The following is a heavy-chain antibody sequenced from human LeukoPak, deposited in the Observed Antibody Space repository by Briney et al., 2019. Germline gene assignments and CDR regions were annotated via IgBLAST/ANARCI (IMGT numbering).Heavy chain of an antibody. Sequence: ASVKVSCKASGYTFTGYYTHWVRQATGQGLEWMGWMNPNSGNTGYAQKFQGRVTMTRNTSISTAYMELSSLRSEDTAVYYCARTPGRVPAVQYYYYYYGMDVWGQGTTVTVSS. CDR3: ARTPGRVPAVQYYYYYYGMDV. J-gene: IGHJ6*02. V-gene: IGHV1-8*02. CDR2: MNPNSGNT. CDR1: GYTFTGYY. D-gene: IGHD2-2*01.